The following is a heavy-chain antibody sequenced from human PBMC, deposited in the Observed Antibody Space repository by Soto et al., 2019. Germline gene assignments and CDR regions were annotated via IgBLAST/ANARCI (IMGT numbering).Heavy chain of an antibody. CDR2: INPNSGGT. CDR3: ARAFVAGFLEWLSFDY. D-gene: IGHD3-3*01. CDR1: GYTFTGYY. Sequence: ASVKVSCKASGYTFTGYYMHWVRQAPGQGLEWMGWINPNSGGTNYAQKFQGRVTMTRDTSISTAYMELSGLGSDDTAVYYCARAFVAGFLEWLSFDYWGQGTLVTVPQ. V-gene: IGHV1-2*02. J-gene: IGHJ4*02.